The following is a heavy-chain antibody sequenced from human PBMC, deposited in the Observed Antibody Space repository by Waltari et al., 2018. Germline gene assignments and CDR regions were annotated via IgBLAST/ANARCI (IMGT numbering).Heavy chain of an antibody. V-gene: IGHV3-23*01. CDR3: ARRGRYNSGQIDY. J-gene: IGHJ4*02. CDR1: GCTFSHYV. Sequence: EVQLLESGGGLAEPGGSLRLSCAASGCTFSHYVLTWVRQVPGMGWKGVSAIRGSGESTYYAASVKGRFTISRDNAKNMVHLQVNSLRADDTAVYYCARRGRYNSGQIDYWGQGTLVTVSS. CDR2: IRGSGEST. D-gene: IGHD5-18*01.